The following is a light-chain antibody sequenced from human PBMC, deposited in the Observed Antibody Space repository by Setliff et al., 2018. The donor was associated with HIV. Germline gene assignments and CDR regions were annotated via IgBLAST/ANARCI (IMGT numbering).Light chain of an antibody. Sequence: SALTQPASVSGSPGQSITISCTGTSSDVGGYNYVSWYQQHPGKAHKLMIYEVSNRPSGVSDRFSGSKSGNTASLTISGLQTEDEADYFCSSYTSSSPLYVFGTGTKVTV. V-gene: IGLV2-14*01. J-gene: IGLJ1*01. CDR2: EVS. CDR1: SSDVGGYNY. CDR3: SSYTSSSPLYV.